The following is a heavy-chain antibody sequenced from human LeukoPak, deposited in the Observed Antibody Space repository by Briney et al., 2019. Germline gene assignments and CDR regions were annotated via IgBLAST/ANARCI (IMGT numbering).Heavy chain of an antibody. J-gene: IGHJ4*02. Sequence: PGGSLRLSCAASGFAFTSYAMGWVRQAPGKGLEWVSAISPSGGSTYYADSVKGRFTISRDNSKNTLYLQMNSLRAEDTAVYYCASLRLVSGSYSDFDYWGQGTLVTVSS. V-gene: IGHV3-23*01. CDR3: ASLRLVSGSYSDFDY. D-gene: IGHD1-26*01. CDR2: ISPSGGST. CDR1: GFAFTSYA.